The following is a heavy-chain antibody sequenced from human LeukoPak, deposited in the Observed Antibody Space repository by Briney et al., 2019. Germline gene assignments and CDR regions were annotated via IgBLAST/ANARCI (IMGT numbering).Heavy chain of an antibody. CDR1: GLAFSTYW. CDR2: INPEGAST. J-gene: IGHJ4*02. V-gene: IGHV3-74*01. D-gene: IGHD6-19*01. Sequence: SGGSLRLSCTASGLAFSTYWMFWVRQAPGKGLVWVSQINPEGASTTYGDPAKGRFTASRDNAKNALHLQMNSLRVDDTAVYYCARGTAITAGIDFWGQGTLVTVSS. CDR3: ARGTAITAGIDF.